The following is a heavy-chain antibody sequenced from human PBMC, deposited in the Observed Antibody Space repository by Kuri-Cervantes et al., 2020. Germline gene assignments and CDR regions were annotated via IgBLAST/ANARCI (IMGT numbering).Heavy chain of an antibody. CDR2: SSAYNGNT. D-gene: IGHD1-1*01. V-gene: IGHV1-18*04. CDR1: GYTFTGYY. J-gene: IGHJ6*02. CDR3: ARGGKGTGTRYYYYGMDV. Sequence: ASVKVSCKASGYTFTGYYMHWVRQAPGQGLEWMGWSSAYNGNTNYAQKLQGRVTMTTDTSTSTAYVELRSLRSDDTAVYYCARGGKGTGTRYYYYGMDVWGQGTTVTVSS.